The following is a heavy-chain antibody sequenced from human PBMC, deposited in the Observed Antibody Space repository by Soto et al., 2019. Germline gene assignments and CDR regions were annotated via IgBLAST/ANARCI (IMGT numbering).Heavy chain of an antibody. J-gene: IGHJ4*02. CDR3: AKDARIGIEY. CDR2: SSGSGGIT. CDR1: GFTFSSYA. V-gene: IGHV3-23*01. D-gene: IGHD2-15*01. Sequence: PGGSLRLSCAASGFTFSSYAMSCVRQAPGKGLEGVSASSGSGGITYYADSVNGRFTISRDNSKNTLYLQMNSLRAEDTAVYYCAKDARIGIEYWGQGTMVTVSS.